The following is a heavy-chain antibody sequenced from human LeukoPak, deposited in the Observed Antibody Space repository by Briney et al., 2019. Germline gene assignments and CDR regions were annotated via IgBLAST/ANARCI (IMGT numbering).Heavy chain of an antibody. V-gene: IGHV4-34*01. Sequence: SETLSLTCAVYGGSFSGYYWSWIRQPPGKGLEWIGEINDSGSTNYNPSLKSRVTISIDTSKNQFSLQLTSVTAADTAVYYCARGSSDDYGDPVDYWGQGTLVTVSS. CDR2: INDSGST. CDR1: GGSFSGYY. J-gene: IGHJ4*02. CDR3: ARGSSDDYGDPVDY. D-gene: IGHD4-17*01.